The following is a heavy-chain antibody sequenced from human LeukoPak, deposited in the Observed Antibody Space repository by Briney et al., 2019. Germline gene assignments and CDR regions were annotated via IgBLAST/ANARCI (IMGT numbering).Heavy chain of an antibody. J-gene: IGHJ3*02. CDR2: ISNSGGNT. CDR3: FTSGYHDGFDI. Sequence: GGSLRLSCAASGFTFPSYAMSWVRQAPGKGLEWVSLISNSGGNTWYADSVKGRFTISRDNSKNTLYLQMNSLRAEDTAVYYCFTSGYHDGFDIWGQGTMVTVSP. D-gene: IGHD6-13*01. CDR1: GFTFPSYA. V-gene: IGHV3-23*01.